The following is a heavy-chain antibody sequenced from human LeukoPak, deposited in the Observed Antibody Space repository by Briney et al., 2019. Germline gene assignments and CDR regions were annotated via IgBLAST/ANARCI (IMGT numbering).Heavy chain of an antibody. CDR1: GYTFTSYY. CDR3: ARSVIPLGMDV. D-gene: IGHD2-21*01. Sequence: EASVKVSCKASGYTFTSYYMHWVRQAPGQGLEWMGIINPSGGSASYAQKFQGRVTMTRDTSTSTVYMELSSLRSEDTAVYYCARSVIPLGMDVWGQGTTVTVSS. CDR2: INPSGGSA. V-gene: IGHV1-46*01. J-gene: IGHJ6*02.